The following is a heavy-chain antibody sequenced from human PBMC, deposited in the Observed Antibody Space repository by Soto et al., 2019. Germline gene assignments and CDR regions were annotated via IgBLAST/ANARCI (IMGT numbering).Heavy chain of an antibody. Sequence: ASVKVSCKASGYTFTSYGISWVRQAPGQGLEWMGWISAYNGNTNYAQKLQGRVTMTTDTSTSTAYMELRSLRSDDTAVYYCARLSGKQWLDWFDPWGQGTLVTVSS. CDR1: GYTFTSYG. J-gene: IGHJ5*02. CDR2: ISAYNGNT. CDR3: ARLSGKQWLDWFDP. D-gene: IGHD6-19*01. V-gene: IGHV1-18*01.